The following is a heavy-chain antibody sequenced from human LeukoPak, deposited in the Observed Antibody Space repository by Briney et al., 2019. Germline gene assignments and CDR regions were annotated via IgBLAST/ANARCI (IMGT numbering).Heavy chain of an antibody. CDR1: GFTFSSYA. CDR3: ARDPNGDYLGAFDF. V-gene: IGHV3-23*01. CDR2: IRGSGDIT. Sequence: GVSLRLSCAASGFTFSSYAMIWVRQAPGKGLEWVSAIRGSGDITLYADSAKGRFTISRDNSKNTLYLQMNRLRGEDTAVYYCARDPNGDYLGAFDFRGQGTMASVSS. D-gene: IGHD4-17*01. J-gene: IGHJ3*01.